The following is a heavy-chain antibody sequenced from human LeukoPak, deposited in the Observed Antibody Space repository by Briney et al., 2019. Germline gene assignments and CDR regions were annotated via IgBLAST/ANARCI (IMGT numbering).Heavy chain of an antibody. CDR2: IYHSGST. D-gene: IGHD3-16*01. Sequence: SETLSLTCAVYGGSFSGYYWSWIRQPPGKGLEWIGSIYHSGSTYYNPSLKSRVTISVDTSKNQFSLKLSSVTAADTAVYYCARVPSIHHLIEDYYMDVWGKGTTVTVSS. CDR1: GGSFSGYY. CDR3: ARVPSIHHLIEDYYMDV. J-gene: IGHJ6*03. V-gene: IGHV4-34*01.